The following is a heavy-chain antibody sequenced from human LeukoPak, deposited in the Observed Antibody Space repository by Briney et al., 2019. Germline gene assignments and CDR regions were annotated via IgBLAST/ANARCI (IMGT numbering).Heavy chain of an antibody. CDR3: ARPAERGYSYGLDF. CDR2: IYYSGST. D-gene: IGHD5-18*01. CDR1: GGSISSGDYY. Sequence: SETLSLTCTVSGGSISSGDYYWSWIRQPPGKGLEWIGNIYYSGSTNYNPSLKSRVTISVDTSKNQVSLNLSSVTAADTAVYYCARPAERGYSYGLDFWGQGTMVTVSS. J-gene: IGHJ3*01. V-gene: IGHV4-61*08.